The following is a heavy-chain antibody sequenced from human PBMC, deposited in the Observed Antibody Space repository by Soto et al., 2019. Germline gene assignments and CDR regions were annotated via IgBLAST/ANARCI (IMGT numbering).Heavy chain of an antibody. CDR3: ARSREFDY. CDR2: IFPTGTT. J-gene: IGHJ4*02. CDR1: GGSLSGATYS. Sequence: PSETLSLTCSVAGGSLSGATYSWNWIRQPPGKGLEWIGYIFPTGTTYYNPSLNTRVTISIDGSKNQFSLSLRSLTAADTAVYYCARSREFDYWSQGTLVTVSS. V-gene: IGHV4-30-2*01.